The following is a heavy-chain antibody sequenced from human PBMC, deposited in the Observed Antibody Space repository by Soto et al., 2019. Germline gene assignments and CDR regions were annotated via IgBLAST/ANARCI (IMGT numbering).Heavy chain of an antibody. V-gene: IGHV3-30*18. CDR1: GFTFSHYG. CDR2: ISYDGSSK. CDR3: ANHRLYYGDYLAY. D-gene: IGHD4-17*01. J-gene: IGHJ4*02. Sequence: QVQLVESGGGVVQPGRSLRLSCTGSGFTFSHYGMFWVRQAPGKGLEWVAVISYDGSSKYYADSVKGRFTISRDNSKKTLYLQMSSLRGEDTAVYYCANHRLYYGDYLAYWGEGTLVTVSS.